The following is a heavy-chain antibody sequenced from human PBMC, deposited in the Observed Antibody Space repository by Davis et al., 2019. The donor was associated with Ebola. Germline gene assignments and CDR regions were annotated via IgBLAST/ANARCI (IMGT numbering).Heavy chain of an antibody. CDR3: ATAMVQGVISMVDY. Sequence: GESLKISCAASGFTFSSYWMHWVRQAPGKGLVWVSRINSDGSSTSYADSVKGRFTISRDNAKNTLYLQMNSLRAEDTAVYYCATAMVQGVISMVDYWGQGTLVTVSS. D-gene: IGHD3-10*01. CDR2: INSDGSST. V-gene: IGHV3-74*01. CDR1: GFTFSSYW. J-gene: IGHJ4*02.